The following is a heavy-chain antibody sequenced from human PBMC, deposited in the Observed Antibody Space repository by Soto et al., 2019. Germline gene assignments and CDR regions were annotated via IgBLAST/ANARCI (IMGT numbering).Heavy chain of an antibody. D-gene: IGHD3-9*01. CDR1: GGTIRSSSYY. CDR2: IYYSGST. Sequence: SETKCLTCTVSGGTIRSSSYYWGWISKPPGKGLEWIGSIYYSGSTYYNPSLKSRVTISVDTSKNQFSLKLSSVTAADTAVYYCARRKADIYYYYYMDVWGKGTTVTISS. V-gene: IGHV4-39*01. CDR3: ARRKADIYYYYYMDV. J-gene: IGHJ6*03.